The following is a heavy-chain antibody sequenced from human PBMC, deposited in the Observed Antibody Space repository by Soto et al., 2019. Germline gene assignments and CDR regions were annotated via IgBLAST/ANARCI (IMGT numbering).Heavy chain of an antibody. J-gene: IGHJ4*02. CDR3: AREGSSVRRLRLGIDY. CDR2: IIPIFGTA. D-gene: IGHD3-16*01. V-gene: IGHV1-69*13. Sequence: ASVKVSCKASGGTFSSYAISWVRQAPGQGLEWMGGIIPIFGTANYAQKFQGRVTITADESTSTACMELSSLRSEDTAVYYCAREGSSVRRLRLGIDYWGQGTPVTVSS. CDR1: GGTFSSYA.